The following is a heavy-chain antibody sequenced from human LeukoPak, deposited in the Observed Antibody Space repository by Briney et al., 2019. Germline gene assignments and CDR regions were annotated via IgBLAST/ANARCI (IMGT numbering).Heavy chain of an antibody. V-gene: IGHV3-30-3*01. CDR1: GFTFSSYA. CDR2: ISYDGSNK. D-gene: IGHD2-8*01. CDR3: ARTNPDDFDY. Sequence: PGGSLRLSCAASGFTFSSYAMHWVRQAPGKGLEWVAVISYDGSNKYYADSVKGRFTVSRDNSKNTLYLQMNSLRAEDTAVYYCARTNPDDFDYWGQGTLVTVSS. J-gene: IGHJ4*02.